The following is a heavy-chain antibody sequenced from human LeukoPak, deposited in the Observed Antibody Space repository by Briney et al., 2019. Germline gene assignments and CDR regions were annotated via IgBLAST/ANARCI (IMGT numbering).Heavy chain of an antibody. CDR1: GFTVSSNY. CDR3: ARHLKNYYGSGSYYYYFDY. V-gene: IGHV3-53*01. Sequence: GGSLRLSCAAPGFTVSSNYMSWVRQAPGKGLEWVSVIYSGGSTYYADSVKGRFTISRDNSKNTLYLQMNSLRAEDTAVYYCARHLKNYYGSGSYYYYFDYWGQGTLVTVSS. D-gene: IGHD3-10*01. CDR2: IYSGGST. J-gene: IGHJ4*02.